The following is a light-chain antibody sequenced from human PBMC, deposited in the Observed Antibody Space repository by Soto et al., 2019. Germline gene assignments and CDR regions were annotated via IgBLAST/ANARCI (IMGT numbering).Light chain of an antibody. V-gene: IGKV3-15*01. CDR3: QHYNTWPWT. CDR1: HSVSSS. Sequence: EVVMTQSPATLSVSPGERTTLSCRASHSVSSSLAWYQQKPGQAPRLLISGASTRAAGIPAGFSGSGSGTEFTLTISSLQSEDFAVYYCQHYNTWPWTFGQGTKVDIK. J-gene: IGKJ1*01. CDR2: GAS.